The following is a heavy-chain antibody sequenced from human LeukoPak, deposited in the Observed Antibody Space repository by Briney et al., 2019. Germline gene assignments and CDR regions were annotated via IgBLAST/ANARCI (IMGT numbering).Heavy chain of an antibody. J-gene: IGHJ4*02. V-gene: IGHV3-21*01. CDR2: VSRRSSFI. Sequence: GGSLRLSCAASGFTFSSHALSWLRQAPGKGLEWVSSVSRRSSFIFYADSVQGRFTISRDDAKDSLFLQMNSLRAEDTAVYYCARVSDAYDYFFDYWGQGTLVTVSS. D-gene: IGHD5-12*01. CDR3: ARVSDAYDYFFDY. CDR1: GFTFSSHA.